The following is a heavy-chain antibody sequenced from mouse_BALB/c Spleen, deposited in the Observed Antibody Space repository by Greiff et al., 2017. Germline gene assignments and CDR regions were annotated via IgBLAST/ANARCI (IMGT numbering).Heavy chain of an antibody. J-gene: IGHJ1*01. CDR3: ARSKYGNYDWYFDV. D-gene: IGHD2-10*02. CDR1: GFNIKDYY. Sequence: EVQLQQSGAELVRPGALVKLSCKASGFNIKDYYMHWVKQRPEQGLEWIGWIDPENGNTIYDPKFQGKASITADTSSNTAYLQLSSLTSEDTAVYYCARSKYGNYDWYFDVWGAGTTVTVSS. V-gene: IGHV14-1*02. CDR2: IDPENGNT.